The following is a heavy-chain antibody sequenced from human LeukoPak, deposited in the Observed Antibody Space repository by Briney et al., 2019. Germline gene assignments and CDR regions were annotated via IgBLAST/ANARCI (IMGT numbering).Heavy chain of an antibody. J-gene: IGHJ4*02. V-gene: IGHV3-15*01. CDR1: EFTFKNAW. CDR2: IRSKTDGGTT. CDR3: STGLIPTTGYY. D-gene: IGHD1-1*01. Sequence: PGGSLRLSCAASEFTFKNAWMNWVRQAPGKGLEWVGRIRSKTDGGTTDYAAPVRGRFTISRDDSKNMLYLQMNSLKTEDTAVYYCSTGLIPTTGYYWGQGTLGAVSS.